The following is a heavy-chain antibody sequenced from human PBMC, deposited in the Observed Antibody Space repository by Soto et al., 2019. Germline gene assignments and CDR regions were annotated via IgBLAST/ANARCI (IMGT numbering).Heavy chain of an antibody. CDR2: ISDRGDTT. J-gene: IGHJ4*02. D-gene: IGHD1-1*01. Sequence: GVLRLSCAASGFTISSNAMYWVRQAPGKGLEWVSGISDRGDTTHYAGSVKGRFTISRDTSKNTLYLQLNTLRADDTAVYYCATDKPGTTSFDYWGQGTLVTVSS. CDR3: ATDKPGTTSFDY. CDR1: GFTISSNA. V-gene: IGHV3-23*01.